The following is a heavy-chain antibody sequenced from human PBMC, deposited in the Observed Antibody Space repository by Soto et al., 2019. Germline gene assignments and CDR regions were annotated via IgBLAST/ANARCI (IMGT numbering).Heavy chain of an antibody. Sequence: QVQLQESGPGLVKPSETLSVTCTVSGDSISDYCWSWIRQPAGKGLEWIGRLCTSGSTKYNPSLKSRVTMSAETSKNQFSLNLSTVTAADTAIYYCARMYNSGFYRPEGDYYYYGMDVWGQGTTVTVSS. V-gene: IGHV4-4*07. CDR1: GDSISDYC. CDR2: LCTSGST. CDR3: ARMYNSGFYRPEGDYYYYGMDV. D-gene: IGHD6-19*01. J-gene: IGHJ6*02.